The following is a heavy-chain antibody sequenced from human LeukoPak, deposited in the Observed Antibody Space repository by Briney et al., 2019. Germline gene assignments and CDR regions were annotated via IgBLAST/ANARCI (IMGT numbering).Heavy chain of an antibody. CDR2: IYYTGST. J-gene: IGHJ4*02. Sequence: SETLSLTCTVSGVSISSYYWSWIRQPPGKGLESLGYIYYTGSTNYNPSLKSRVTISVDTSKNRFSLKLSSVTAADTAVYYCARGAHIVATHWGQGTLVTVSS. D-gene: IGHD5-12*01. CDR1: GVSISSYY. CDR3: ARGAHIVATH. V-gene: IGHV4-59*12.